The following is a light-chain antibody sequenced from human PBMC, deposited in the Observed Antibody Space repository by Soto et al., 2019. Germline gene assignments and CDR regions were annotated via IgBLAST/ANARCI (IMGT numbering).Light chain of an antibody. J-gene: IGKJ1*01. CDR3: QQYSPPIT. CDR2: GAS. Sequence: EIILTQSPDTLSLSPGERATLSCRASQSISDKYLAWYHQKPGQAPRLLIYGASKRATGIPDRFSGSGSGTDFTLTISRLEPEDFAVYYCQQYSPPITFGQGTKVDIK. V-gene: IGKV3-20*01. CDR1: QSISDKY.